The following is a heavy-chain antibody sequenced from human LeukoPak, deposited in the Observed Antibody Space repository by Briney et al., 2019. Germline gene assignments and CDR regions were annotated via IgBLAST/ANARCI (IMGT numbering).Heavy chain of an antibody. V-gene: IGHV3-66*01. J-gene: IGHJ4*02. CDR1: GLTVSSNY. Sequence: RGGSLRLSCAASGLTVSSNYMSWVRQAPGKGLEWVSVIYSGGSTYYADSVKGRFTISRDNSKNTLYLQMNSLRAEDTAVYYCASFIYVWGSYPTDYWGQGTLVTVSS. CDR2: IYSGGST. D-gene: IGHD3-16*02. CDR3: ASFIYVWGSYPTDY.